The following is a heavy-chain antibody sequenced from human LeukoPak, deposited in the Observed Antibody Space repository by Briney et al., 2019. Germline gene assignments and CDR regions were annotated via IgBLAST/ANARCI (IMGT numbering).Heavy chain of an antibody. J-gene: IGHJ4*02. D-gene: IGHD3-22*01. Sequence: SETLSLTCTVSGYSISSGYYWGWIRQPPGKGLEWIGSIYHSGSTYYNPSLKSRVTISVDTSKNQFSLKLSSVTAADTAVYYCAREVRGDTYYYDSSGYSPGDYWGQGTLVTVSS. CDR1: GYSISSGYY. CDR2: IYHSGST. CDR3: AREVRGDTYYYDSSGYSPGDY. V-gene: IGHV4-38-2*02.